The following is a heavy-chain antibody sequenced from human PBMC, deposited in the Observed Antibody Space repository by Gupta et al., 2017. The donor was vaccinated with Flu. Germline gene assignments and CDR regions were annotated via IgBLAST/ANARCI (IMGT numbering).Heavy chain of an antibody. V-gene: IGHV1-69*01. CDR2: IIPVFAMP. Sequence: ITWVRQAPGQGLEGIGGIIPVFAMPNYAQKFQGRVTITADDSTSTAFMELTSLTSDDTAGYYCSRARLLSGYYYYMYVWGKGTTVTVSS. CDR3: SRARLLSGYYYYMYV. D-gene: IGHD1-1*01. J-gene: IGHJ6*03.